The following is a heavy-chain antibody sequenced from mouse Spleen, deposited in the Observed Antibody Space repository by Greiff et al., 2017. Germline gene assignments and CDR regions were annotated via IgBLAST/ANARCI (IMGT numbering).Heavy chain of an antibody. V-gene: IGHV5-17*02. CDR2: ISSGSSTI. Sequence: EVKLVESGGGLVQPGGSRKLSCAASGFTFSSFGMHWVRQAPEKGLEWVAYISSGSSTIYYADTVKGRFTISRDNPKNTLFLQMTSLRSEDTAMYYCARGNYAYAMDYWGQGTSVTVSS. D-gene: IGHD2-1*01. CDR3: ARGNYAYAMDY. CDR1: GFTFSSFG. J-gene: IGHJ4*01.